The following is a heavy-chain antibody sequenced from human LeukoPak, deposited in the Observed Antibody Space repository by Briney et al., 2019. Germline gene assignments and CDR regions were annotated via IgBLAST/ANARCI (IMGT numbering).Heavy chain of an antibody. D-gene: IGHD3-10*01. J-gene: IGHJ4*02. Sequence: GGSLRLSCAASGFTFSSYWMSWVRQAPGKGLEWVANIKQDGSEKHYVDSVKGRFTISRDNAKNSLYLQMNSLRAEDTAVYYCARDARLRFGELLSDYWGQGTLVTVSS. V-gene: IGHV3-7*01. CDR3: ARDARLRFGELLSDY. CDR2: IKQDGSEK. CDR1: GFTFSSYW.